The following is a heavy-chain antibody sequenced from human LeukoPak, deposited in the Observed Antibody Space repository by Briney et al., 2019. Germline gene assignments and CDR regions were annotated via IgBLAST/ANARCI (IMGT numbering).Heavy chain of an antibody. CDR1: GFTFDDYT. V-gene: IGHV3-43*01. Sequence: GGSLRHSCAASGFTFDDYTMHWVRRAPGKGLEWVSVISWHGSTTKYADSVRGLFTISRDNRKNSLSLQMNSLRPEDTDLYYCAKDIGDSIGYNYFDSWGQGTLVTVSS. J-gene: IGHJ4*02. D-gene: IGHD3-22*01. CDR3: AKDIGDSIGYNYFDS. CDR2: ISWHGSTT.